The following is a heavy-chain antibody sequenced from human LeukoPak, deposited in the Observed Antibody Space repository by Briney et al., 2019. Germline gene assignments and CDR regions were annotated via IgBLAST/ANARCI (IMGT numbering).Heavy chain of an antibody. CDR2: ISYDGSNK. J-gene: IGHJ6*02. V-gene: IGHV3-30*03. D-gene: IGHD4-17*01. Sequence: GTSLRLSCAASGFTFSSHGIHWVRQAPGKGLEWVAVISYDGSNKYYADSVKGRFTISRDNSKNTLYLQMNSLRAEDTAVYYCASSAYYDYGDYAAYYGMDVWGQGTTVTVSS. CDR3: ASSAYYDYGDYAAYYGMDV. CDR1: GFTFSSHG.